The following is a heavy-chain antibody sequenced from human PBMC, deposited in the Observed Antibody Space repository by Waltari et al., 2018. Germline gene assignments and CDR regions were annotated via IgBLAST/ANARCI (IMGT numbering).Heavy chain of an antibody. V-gene: IGHV3-74*01. Sequence: EVRLVESGGGLVQPGGSLRLSCEASGFTFRGHWLHWVRQVPGKGLVWVARVKDDGRSISYADSVKGRFSISRDNAKNMLYLQMNSLRAEDTAVYYCARDLYHAMDVWGQGTTVIVSS. CDR3: ARDLYHAMDV. CDR2: VKDDGRSI. J-gene: IGHJ6*02. CDR1: GFTFRGHW.